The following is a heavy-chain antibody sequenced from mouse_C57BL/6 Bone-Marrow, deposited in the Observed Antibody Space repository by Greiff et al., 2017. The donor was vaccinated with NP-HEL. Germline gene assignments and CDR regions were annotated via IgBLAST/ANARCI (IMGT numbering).Heavy chain of an antibody. CDR3: ARGGYYPYWYFDV. Sequence: QVQLQQSDAELVKPGASVKISCKASGYTFTDYTIHWMKQRPGQGLEWIGYIYPRDGSTKYNEKFKGKATLTADKSSSTAYMQLNSLTSEDSAVYFCARGGYYPYWYFDVWGTGTTVTVSS. D-gene: IGHD2-3*01. V-gene: IGHV1-78*01. CDR2: IYPRDGST. CDR1: GYTFTDYT. J-gene: IGHJ1*03.